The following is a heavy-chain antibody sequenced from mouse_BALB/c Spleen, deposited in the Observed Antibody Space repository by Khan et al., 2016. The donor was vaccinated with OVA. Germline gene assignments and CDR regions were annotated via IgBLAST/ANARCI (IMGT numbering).Heavy chain of an antibody. J-gene: IGHJ3*01. D-gene: IGHD1-1*01. CDR2: INPYNDGT. CDR3: ARRDYYGSSSFAY. Sequence: EVQLQQPGPELVKPGASVKMSCKASGYTFTSYVMHWVKQKPGQGLEWIGYINPYNDGTKYNEKFKGKATLTSDKSSSTAYMELSSLTSEDSAVYDCARRDYYGSSSFAYWGQGTLVTVSA. V-gene: IGHV1S136*01. CDR1: GYTFTSYV.